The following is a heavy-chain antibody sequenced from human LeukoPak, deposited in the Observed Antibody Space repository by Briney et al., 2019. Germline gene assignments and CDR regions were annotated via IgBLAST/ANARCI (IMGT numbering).Heavy chain of an antibody. CDR2: INPNSDGT. CDR3: ARGVIVATTVHIIFDY. J-gene: IGHJ4*02. CDR1: GYTFTGYY. D-gene: IGHD5-12*01. V-gene: IGHV1-2*02. Sequence: VASVKVSCKASGYTFTGYYMHCVRQAPGQGREWMGWINPNSDGTNYAQKFQGRATMTRDTSISTAYMELSRLRSDDTAVYYCARGVIVATTVHIIFDYWGQGTLVTVSS.